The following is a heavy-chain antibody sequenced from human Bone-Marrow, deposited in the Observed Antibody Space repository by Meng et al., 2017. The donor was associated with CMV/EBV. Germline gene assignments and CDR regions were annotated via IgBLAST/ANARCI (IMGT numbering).Heavy chain of an antibody. Sequence: GSLRLSCTVSGGSISSSSYYWGWIRQPPGKGLEWIGSIYYSGSSYYNPSLKSRVTISVDTSKNQFSLKLCSVTAADTAVYYGARGPIQYYNFGSGSQSGMDVWGQGTTVTVSS. J-gene: IGHJ6*02. CDR3: ARGPIQYYNFGSGSQSGMDV. D-gene: IGHD3-3*01. CDR2: IYYSGSS. V-gene: IGHV4-39*01. CDR1: GGSISSSSYY.